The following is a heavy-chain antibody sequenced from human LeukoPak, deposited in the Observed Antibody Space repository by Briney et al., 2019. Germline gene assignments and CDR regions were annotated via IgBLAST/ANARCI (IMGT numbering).Heavy chain of an antibody. V-gene: IGHV3-23*01. D-gene: IGHD3-3*01. CDR1: GFTFSSYA. CDR2: ISDSGGNT. CDR3: AKGVVISSWDFDY. J-gene: IGHJ4*02. Sequence: PGGSLRLSCAASGFTFSSYAMSWVRQAPGKGLEWVSAISDSGGNTYYGDSVKGRFTISRDKFKNTLYLQMSNLRAEDTAVYYCAKGVVISSWDFDYWGQGTLVTVSS.